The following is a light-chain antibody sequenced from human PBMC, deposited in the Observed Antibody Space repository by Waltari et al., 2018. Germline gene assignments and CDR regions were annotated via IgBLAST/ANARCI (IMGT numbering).Light chain of an antibody. CDR1: ALAKQY. Sequence: SYELTQPPSVSVSPGQTARITCSGDALAKQYSYWYQQKPGQAPVLVIYQDTERPSGIPERFSGSTSGTTVTLTISGAQAEDEADYYCQSADSSGTYVVLGGGTKLTVL. CDR3: QSADSSGTYVV. V-gene: IGLV3-25*03. CDR2: QDT. J-gene: IGLJ2*01.